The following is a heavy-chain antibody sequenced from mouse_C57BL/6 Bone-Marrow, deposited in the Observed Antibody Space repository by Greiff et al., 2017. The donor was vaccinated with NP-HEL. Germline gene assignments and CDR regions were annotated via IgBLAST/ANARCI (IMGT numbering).Heavy chain of an antibody. Sequence: EVMLVESGEGLVKPGGSLKLSCAASGFTFSSYAMSWVRQTPEKRLEWVAYISSGGDYLYYADTVKGRFTISRDNARNTLYLQMSSLKSEDTAMYYCTRDNNYYGSSSDYWGQGTTLTVSS. J-gene: IGHJ2*01. CDR2: ISSGGDYL. CDR3: TRDNNYYGSSSDY. V-gene: IGHV5-9-1*02. CDR1: GFTFSSYA. D-gene: IGHD1-1*01.